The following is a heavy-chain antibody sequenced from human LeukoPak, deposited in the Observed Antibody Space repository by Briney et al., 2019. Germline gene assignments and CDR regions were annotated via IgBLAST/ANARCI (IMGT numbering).Heavy chain of an antibody. Sequence: SETLSLTCTVSGGSISSGDYYWSWIRQPPGKGLEWIGYIYYSGSTYYNPSLKSRVTISVDTSKNQFSLKLSSVTAADTAVYYCARAGPAGYFDYWGQGTLVTVSS. J-gene: IGHJ4*02. CDR1: GGSISSGDYY. CDR2: IYYSGST. D-gene: IGHD2-2*01. V-gene: IGHV4-30-4*01. CDR3: ARAGPAGYFDY.